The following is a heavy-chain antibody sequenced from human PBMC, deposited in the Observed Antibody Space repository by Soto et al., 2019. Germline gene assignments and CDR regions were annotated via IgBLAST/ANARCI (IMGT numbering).Heavy chain of an antibody. Sequence: SETLSLTCTVSGGSISSYYWSWIRQPPGKGLEWIGNIYYSGSTNNNPSLKSRVTISVDTSKNQFSLKLRSVTAADTAVYYCVRQGIGFLHGLVDVWGQGTTVSVSS. J-gene: IGHJ6*01. CDR1: GGSISSYY. D-gene: IGHD3-10*01. CDR3: VRQGIGFLHGLVDV. CDR2: IYYSGST. V-gene: IGHV4-59*08.